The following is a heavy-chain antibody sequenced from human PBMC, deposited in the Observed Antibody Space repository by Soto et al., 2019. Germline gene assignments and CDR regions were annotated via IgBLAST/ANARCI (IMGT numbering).Heavy chain of an antibody. CDR3: ARGSGSSGYCLDY. CDR1: GGTFSSYA. CDR2: IIPIFGTA. J-gene: IGHJ4*02. V-gene: IGHV1-69*06. D-gene: IGHD3-22*01. Sequence: SVTVSCKASGGTFSSYAISWVRQAPGQGLEWMGGIIPIFGTANYAQKFQGRVTITADKSTSTAYMELSSLRSEDTAVYYCARGSGSSGYCLDYWGQGTLVTVSS.